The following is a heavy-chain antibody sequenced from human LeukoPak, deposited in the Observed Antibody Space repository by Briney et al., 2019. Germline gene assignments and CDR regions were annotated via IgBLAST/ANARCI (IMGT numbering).Heavy chain of an antibody. V-gene: IGHV3-48*03. CDR2: ITNSGSVI. CDR3: ARDHHIVVVPAATRKDWFDP. J-gene: IGHJ5*02. D-gene: IGHD2-2*01. Sequence: GGSLRLSCAASGFTFSSYEMNWVRQAPGKGLEWLSYITNSGSVIYYADSVKGRFTISRDNAKNSLYLQMNSLRAEDTAVYYCARDHHIVVVPAATRKDWFDPWGQGTLVTVSS. CDR1: GFTFSSYE.